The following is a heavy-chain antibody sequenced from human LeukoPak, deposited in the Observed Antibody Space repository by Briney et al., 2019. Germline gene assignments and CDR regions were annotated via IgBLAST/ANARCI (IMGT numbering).Heavy chain of an antibody. V-gene: IGHV1-69*05. CDR2: IIPIFGTA. Sequence: SVKVSCKASGGTFSSYAISWLRQAPRQGLEWMGRIIPIFGTANYAQKFQGRVTITTDESTSTAYMELSSLRSEDTAVYYCARNNGYYFDYWGQGTLVTVSS. CDR3: ARNNGYYFDY. CDR1: GGTFSSYA. J-gene: IGHJ4*02. D-gene: IGHD1/OR15-1a*01.